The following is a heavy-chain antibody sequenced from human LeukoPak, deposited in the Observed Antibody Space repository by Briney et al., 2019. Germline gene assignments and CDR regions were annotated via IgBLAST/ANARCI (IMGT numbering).Heavy chain of an antibody. D-gene: IGHD3-10*01. J-gene: IGHJ4*02. V-gene: IGHV1-69*06. CDR2: IIPIFGTA. CDR3: AAINRAFDY. CDR1: GGTFSSYA. Sequence: GASVKVSCKASGGTFSSYAISWVRQAPGQGLEWMGGIIPIFGTANYAQKFQGRVTMTEDTSTDTAYMELSSLRSEDTAVYYCAAINRAFDYWGQGTLVTVSS.